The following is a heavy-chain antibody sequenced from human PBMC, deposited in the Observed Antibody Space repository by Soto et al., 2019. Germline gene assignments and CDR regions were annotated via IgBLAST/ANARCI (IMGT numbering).Heavy chain of an antibody. D-gene: IGHD3-10*01. CDR3: AMPLSGNHAPDGMDV. CDR1: GYTFTYRY. Sequence: QVQLVQSGAEVKKTGSSVKVSCKASGYTFTYRYLHWVRQAPGQALEWMGWITPFNGNTHYAQKFQGRVTSTGDRSMRTGHVELSSLRSEDTAVYYCAMPLSGNHAPDGMDVWGQGTTVTVSS. CDR2: ITPFNGNT. J-gene: IGHJ6*02. V-gene: IGHV1-45*02.